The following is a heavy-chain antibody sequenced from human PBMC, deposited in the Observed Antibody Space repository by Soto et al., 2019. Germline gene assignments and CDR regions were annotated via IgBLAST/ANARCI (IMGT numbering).Heavy chain of an antibody. D-gene: IGHD6-19*01. CDR1: GFTFGNFA. V-gene: IGHV3-23*04. CDR2: ISAGGATT. CDR3: AKDRGGTGWPFDH. Sequence: EMQLVESGGGLVQPGGSLRLSCTPSGFTFGNFAMSWVRQAPGKGLEWVSSISAGGATTYYADSVKGRVTMSRDNSKNTLSLQMISLRAEDSAVYYCAKDRGGTGWPFDHWGQGTLVTVSS. J-gene: IGHJ4*02.